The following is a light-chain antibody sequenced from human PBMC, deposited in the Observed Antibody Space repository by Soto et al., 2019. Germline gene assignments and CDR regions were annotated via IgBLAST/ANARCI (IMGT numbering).Light chain of an antibody. CDR1: TGAVTSGHY. J-gene: IGLJ2*01. CDR3: LLSYSGARV. CDR2: DSN. V-gene: IGLV7-46*01. Sequence: QAVVTQEPSLTVSPGGTVTLTCGSSTGAVTSGHYPYWFQQKPGQAPRTLIYDSNNKHSCTPARFSGSLLGGKAALTLSGAQPEDEADYYCLLSYSGARVFGGGTKLTVL.